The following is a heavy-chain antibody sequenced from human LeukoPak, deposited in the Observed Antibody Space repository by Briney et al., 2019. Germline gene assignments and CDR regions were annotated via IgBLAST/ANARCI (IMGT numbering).Heavy chain of an antibody. CDR3: ARVTMVRGVITLFDY. V-gene: IGHV1-69*13. J-gene: IGHJ4*02. Sequence: ASVKVSCKASGGTFSSYAISWVRQAPGQGLEWMGGIIPIFGTANYAQKFQGRVTITADESTSTAYMELSSLRSDDTAVYYCARVTMVRGVITLFDYWGQGTLVTVSS. CDR2: IIPIFGTA. D-gene: IGHD3-10*01. CDR1: GGTFSSYA.